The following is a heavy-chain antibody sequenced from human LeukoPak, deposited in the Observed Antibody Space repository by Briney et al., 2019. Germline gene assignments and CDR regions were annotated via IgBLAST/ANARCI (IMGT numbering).Heavy chain of an antibody. V-gene: IGHV4-59*08. CDR1: VSIRSYF. Sequence: SETLSLTCTVVSIRSYFWSWIRQSPGKGLEWIGYISFSGNTKYNPSLKSRVTISLDTSKKHFSLSLTSVTAADTAVYYCARHVNLKNQVVKDYFDFWGQGTLVTVSS. D-gene: IGHD3-16*02. CDR3: ARHVNLKNQVVKDYFDF. CDR2: ISFSGNT. J-gene: IGHJ4*02.